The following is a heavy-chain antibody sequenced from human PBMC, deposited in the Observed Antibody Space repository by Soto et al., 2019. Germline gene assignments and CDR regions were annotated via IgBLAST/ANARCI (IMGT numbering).Heavy chain of an antibody. CDR2: IKSKTDGGTT. J-gene: IGHJ6*02. Sequence: GGSLRLSCAASGFSFSNAWMNWVRQAPGKGLEWVGRIKSKTDGGTTDYAAPVKGRFTISRDDSKNTLYLQMNSLKTEDTAVYYCTTDREFYDILTGYYTQGPWYGMDVWGQGTTVTVSS. D-gene: IGHD3-9*01. CDR1: GFSFSNAW. V-gene: IGHV3-15*07. CDR3: TTDREFYDILTGYYTQGPWYGMDV.